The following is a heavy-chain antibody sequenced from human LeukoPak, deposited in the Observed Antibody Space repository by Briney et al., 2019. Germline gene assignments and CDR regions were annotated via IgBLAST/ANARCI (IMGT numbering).Heavy chain of an antibody. D-gene: IGHD4-17*01. J-gene: IGHJ3*02. CDR2: ISSSSSTI. Sequence: GGSLRLSCAASGFTFSSYSMNWVRQAPGKGLEWVSYISSSSSTIYYADSVKGRFTISRGNAKNSLYLQMNSLRDEDTAVYYCASGYGEVMGAFDIWGQGTMVTVSS. CDR1: GFTFSSYS. CDR3: ASGYGEVMGAFDI. V-gene: IGHV3-48*02.